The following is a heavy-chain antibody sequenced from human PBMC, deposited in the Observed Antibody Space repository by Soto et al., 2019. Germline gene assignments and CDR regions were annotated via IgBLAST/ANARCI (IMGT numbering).Heavy chain of an antibody. D-gene: IGHD2-2*01. CDR3: ARESSTRLYQYYMDV. CDR1: GFTFSDYG. CDR2: IWYDGSNK. J-gene: IGHJ6*03. Sequence: QVQLVESGGGVVQPGRFLRLSCAASGFTFSDYGMHWVRQAPGKGLEWVAVIWYDGSNKYYADSVKGRFTISRDNSKNTLSLQMNSLRVEDTAVYYCARESSTRLYQYYMDVWGKGTTVTVSS. V-gene: IGHV3-33*01.